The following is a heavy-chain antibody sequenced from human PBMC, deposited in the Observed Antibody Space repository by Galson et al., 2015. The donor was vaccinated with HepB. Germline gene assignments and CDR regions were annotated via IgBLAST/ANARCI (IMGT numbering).Heavy chain of an antibody. J-gene: IGHJ4*02. V-gene: IGHV4-59*01. CDR2: IYYTGST. CDR1: VNSIVSDY. CDR3: ARGSTSDYSDN. D-gene: IGHD1-26*01. Sequence: ETLSLTCTVSVNSIVSDYWTWIRQPPGKGLEWIGYIYYTGSTNYNPSLKSRVTISLDTPKNQFSLRLRFVTAADTAVYYCARGSTSDYSDNWGQGTLVTVSS.